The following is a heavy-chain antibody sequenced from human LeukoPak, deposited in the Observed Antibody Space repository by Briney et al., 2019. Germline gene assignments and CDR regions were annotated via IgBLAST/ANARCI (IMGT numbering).Heavy chain of an antibody. CDR3: ARGGYCSSTSCYRYGWFDP. V-gene: IGHV4-4*07. Sequence: SETLSLTCTVSGGSISSYYWSWIRQPVGKGLEWIGRIYTSGSTNYNPSLKSRVTMSVDTSKNQFSLKLSSVTAADTAVYYCARGGYCSSTSCYRYGWFDPWGQGTLVTVSS. CDR2: IYTSGST. CDR1: GGSISSYY. J-gene: IGHJ5*02. D-gene: IGHD2-2*01.